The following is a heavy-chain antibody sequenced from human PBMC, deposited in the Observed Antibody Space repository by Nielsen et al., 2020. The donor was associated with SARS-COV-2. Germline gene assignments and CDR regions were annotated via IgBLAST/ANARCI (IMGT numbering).Heavy chain of an antibody. CDR1: GYKFTDNW. D-gene: IGHD1-1*01. CDR3: ARYDDWFDP. CDR2: IYPGDSDT. Sequence: KVSCKASGYKFTDNWIGWVRQMPGKGLAWMGIIYPGDSDTRYSPSFQGQVTMSVDTSTDTAYLEWRSLKASDTATYYCARYDDWFDPWGQGTLVTVTS. J-gene: IGHJ5*02. V-gene: IGHV5-51*01.